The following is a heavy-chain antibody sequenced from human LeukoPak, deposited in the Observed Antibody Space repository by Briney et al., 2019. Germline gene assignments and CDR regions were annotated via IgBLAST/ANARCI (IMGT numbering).Heavy chain of an antibody. CDR2: INPNSGGT. CDR3: ARDGGYCSGGSCYRAYYYYYYYMDV. CDR1: GYTFTGYY. D-gene: IGHD2-15*01. Sequence: ASVKVSCKASGYTFTGYYMHWVRQAPGQGLEWMGWINPNSGGTNYAQKFQGRVTMTRDTSISTAYMELSRLRSDDTAVYYCARDGGYCSGGSCYRAYYYYYYYMDVWGKGTTVTISS. V-gene: IGHV1-2*02. J-gene: IGHJ6*03.